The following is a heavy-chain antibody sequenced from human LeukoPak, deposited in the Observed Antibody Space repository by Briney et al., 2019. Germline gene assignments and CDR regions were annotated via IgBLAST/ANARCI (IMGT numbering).Heavy chain of an antibody. CDR1: GYSFTTYW. Sequence: GESLKISCKGSGYSFTTYWIGWVRQMPGKGLECMGIIYPGDSDTRYSPSSQGQVTISADKSFSTAYLQWSSLKASDTAMYYCARHETGPYFDYWGQGTLVTVSS. V-gene: IGHV5-51*01. CDR2: IYPGDSDT. D-gene: IGHD3-9*01. CDR3: ARHETGPYFDY. J-gene: IGHJ4*02.